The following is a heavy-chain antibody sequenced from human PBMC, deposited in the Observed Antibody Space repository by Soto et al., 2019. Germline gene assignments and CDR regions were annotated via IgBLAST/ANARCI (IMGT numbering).Heavy chain of an antibody. D-gene: IGHD6-13*01. CDR3: AREMLHVGYFDY. CDR2: IWYDGSKK. V-gene: IGHV3-33*01. Sequence: GGSLRLSCAACVFTFSSYGMHWVRQAPGKGLEWVAVIWYDGSKKYYADSVKVRFTISRDNSKNTLYLQMNSLRAEDTSVYYCAREMLHVGYFDYWGQGT. J-gene: IGHJ4*02. CDR1: VFTFSSYG.